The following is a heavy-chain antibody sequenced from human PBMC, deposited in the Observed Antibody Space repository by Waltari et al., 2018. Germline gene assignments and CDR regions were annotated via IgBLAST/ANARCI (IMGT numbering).Heavy chain of an antibody. V-gene: IGHV3-23*03. D-gene: IGHD1-26*01. J-gene: IGHJ4*02. CDR3: AKGGDSGSYGFFDF. CDR2: MIYSGGNT. CDR1: GFPFSSND. Sequence: EVQLLESGGGLVQPGGSLRVSCEASGFPFSSNDMTWVRQAPGKGLEWVSMIYSGGNTYYADSVKGRFTVSRDNSKNTLYLQMNSLRGEDTAVYYCAKGGDSGSYGFFDFWGQGTLVSVSS.